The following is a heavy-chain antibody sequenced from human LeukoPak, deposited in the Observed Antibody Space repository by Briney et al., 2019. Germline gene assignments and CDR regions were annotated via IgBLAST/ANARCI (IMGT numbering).Heavy chain of an antibody. CDR3: ARAYYDFWSGPRGWFDP. Sequence: SQTLSLTCAVSGGSISSGGYSWSWIRQPPGKGLEWIGYIYHSGSTYYNPSLKSRVTISVDRSKNQFSLKLSSVTAADTAVYYCARAYYDFWSGPRGWFDPWGQGTLSPSPQ. J-gene: IGHJ5*02. CDR1: GGSISSGGYS. V-gene: IGHV4-30-2*01. D-gene: IGHD3-3*01. CDR2: IYHSGST.